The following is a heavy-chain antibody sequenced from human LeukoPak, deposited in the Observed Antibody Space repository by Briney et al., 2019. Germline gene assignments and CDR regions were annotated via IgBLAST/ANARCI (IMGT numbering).Heavy chain of an antibody. D-gene: IGHD1-26*01. CDR1: GGSISSRSYY. CDR2: IYYSGST. CDR3: ARGELLDY. J-gene: IGHJ4*02. Sequence: SETLSLTCTVSGGSISSRSYYWGWIRQPPGKGLEWIGSIYYSGSTYYNPSLKSRVTISLDTSKNQFSLKLSSVTAAVTAVYYCARGELLDYWGQGTLVTVSS. V-gene: IGHV4-39*07.